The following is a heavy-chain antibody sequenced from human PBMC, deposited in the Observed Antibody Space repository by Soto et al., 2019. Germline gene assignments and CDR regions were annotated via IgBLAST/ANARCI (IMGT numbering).Heavy chain of an antibody. J-gene: IGHJ4*02. V-gene: IGHV1-69*06. CDR2: SIPILATT. CDR3: ATSVGYGNFVSIWYNLDN. CDR1: GDAFTTSS. D-gene: IGHD1-1*01. Sequence: QVQLVQSGAEVKRPGSSVKVSCRASGDAFTTSSFSWVRQAPGQGLEWMGGSIPILATTNYARNFQDRVTITADSSSSTAYLEVTSLRFEDTAVYYCATSVGYGNFVSIWYNLDNWGQGTQVVVSS.